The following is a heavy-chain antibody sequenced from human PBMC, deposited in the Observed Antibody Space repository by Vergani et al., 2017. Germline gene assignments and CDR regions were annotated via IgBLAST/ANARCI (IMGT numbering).Heavy chain of an antibody. V-gene: IGHV4-38-2*01. Sequence: QVDLQESGPGLVKSSETLSLNCAVSGYSVGSGYYWGWIRPPPGRGLGGLGCVHRNGNTYYTSSLRSRATISRDTSKNQFSLRLTSVTAADTAVYYCARQNPYGSAHVDFWGRGVLVTVPA. CDR3: ARQNPYGSAHVDF. J-gene: IGHJ4*02. CDR2: VHRNGNT. D-gene: IGHD3-10*01. CDR1: GYSVGSGYY.